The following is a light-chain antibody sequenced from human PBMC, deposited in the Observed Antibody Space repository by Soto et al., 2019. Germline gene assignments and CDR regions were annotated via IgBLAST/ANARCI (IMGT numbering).Light chain of an antibody. CDR1: QTISSS. Sequence: DIQMTQSPSTLSASVGDRVTITCRASQTISSSLAWYQQKPGKAPKLLIYKASTLESGVPSRFSGSGSGTDFTLTVTSLQPEDFATYYCQQYSYYATFGQGTKVEIK. CDR3: QQYSYYAT. CDR2: KAS. J-gene: IGKJ1*01. V-gene: IGKV1-5*03.